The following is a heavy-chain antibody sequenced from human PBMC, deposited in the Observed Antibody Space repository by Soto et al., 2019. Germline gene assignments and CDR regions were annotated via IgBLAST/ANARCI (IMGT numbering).Heavy chain of an antibody. CDR1: GFTFSSYA. CDR2: ISGSGGST. CDR3: AKGIGLRYFDWFRGEGPQHYDYYGMDV. J-gene: IGHJ6*02. D-gene: IGHD3-9*01. Sequence: EVQLLESGGGLVQPGGSLRLSCAASGFTFSSYAMSWVRQAPGKGLEWVSAISGSGGSTYYADSVKGRFTISRDNSKNTLYLQMNSLRAEDTAVYYCAKGIGLRYFDWFRGEGPQHYDYYGMDVWGQGTTVTVSS. V-gene: IGHV3-23*01.